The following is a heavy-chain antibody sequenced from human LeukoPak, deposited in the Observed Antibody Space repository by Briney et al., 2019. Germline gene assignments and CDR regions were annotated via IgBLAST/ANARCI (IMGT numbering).Heavy chain of an antibody. D-gene: IGHD6-13*01. CDR3: ARSVVEASGTRWFDP. CDR2: INPSGSEK. J-gene: IGHJ5*02. CDR1: GSTFSTYW. Sequence: GGSLRLSCTASGSTFSTYWMSWVRQAPGKGLEWVANINPSGSEKFYVDSVKGRFTISRDNAKKSLYLQMNSLRAEDTAVYYCARSVVEASGTRWFDPWGQGTLVTVSS. V-gene: IGHV3-7*01.